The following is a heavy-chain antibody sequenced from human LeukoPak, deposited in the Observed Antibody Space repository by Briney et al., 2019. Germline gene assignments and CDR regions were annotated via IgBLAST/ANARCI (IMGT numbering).Heavy chain of an antibody. CDR2: IKPDGSEK. J-gene: IGHJ4*02. CDR1: GFTLRNYW. V-gene: IGHV3-7*05. Sequence: GGSLRLSCAASGFTLRNYWMNWVRHAPGKGLEWVANIKPDGSEKYYLDSVRGRFTISRDNAKNSLYLQMNSLRAEDTAVYYCARDRPPSYYYDSSGAYFDYWGQGTLVTVSS. CDR3: ARDRPPSYYYDSSGAYFDY. D-gene: IGHD3-22*01.